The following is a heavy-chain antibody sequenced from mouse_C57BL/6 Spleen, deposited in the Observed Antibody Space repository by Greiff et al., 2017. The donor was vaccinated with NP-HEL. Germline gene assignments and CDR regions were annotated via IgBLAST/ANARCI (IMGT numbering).Heavy chain of an antibody. CDR2: IDPSDSYT. J-gene: IGHJ2*01. Sequence: QVQLQQPGAELVMPGASVKLSCKASGYTFTSYWMHWVKQRPGQGLEWIGEIDPSDSYTNYNQKFKGKSTLTVDKSSSTAYMQLSSLTSEDAAVYYCARRGLDYWGQGTTLTVSS. CDR1: GYTFTSYW. CDR3: ARRGLDY. V-gene: IGHV1-69*01.